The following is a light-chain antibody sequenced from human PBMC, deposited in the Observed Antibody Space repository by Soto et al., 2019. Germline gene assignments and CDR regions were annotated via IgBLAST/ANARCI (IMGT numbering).Light chain of an antibody. V-gene: IGKV1-39*01. Sequence: DIQRTQSPSSLSASVGDEVTITCRASQSFSGFLNWYQQKPGKAPNLLIYAASTLQRGVPSRFSGSGSGTDFTLTISSLQPEDSATYYCQQSYSTPQTFGQGTKVDIK. CDR2: AAS. J-gene: IGKJ1*01. CDR1: QSFSGF. CDR3: QQSYSTPQT.